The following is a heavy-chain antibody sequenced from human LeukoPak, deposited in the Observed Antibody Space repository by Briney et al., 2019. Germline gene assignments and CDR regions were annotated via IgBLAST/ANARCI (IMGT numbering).Heavy chain of an antibody. V-gene: IGHV3-53*01. J-gene: IGHJ4*02. CDR3: AREGGYSGRGFDY. Sequence: GGSLRLSCAASGFTVSSNYMSWVRQAPGKGLEWVSVIYSGGSTYYADSVKGRFTISRDNSKNTLYLQMNSLRAEDTAVYYCAREGGYSGRGFDYWGQGTLVTVSS. D-gene: IGHD1-26*01. CDR2: IYSGGST. CDR1: GFTVSSNY.